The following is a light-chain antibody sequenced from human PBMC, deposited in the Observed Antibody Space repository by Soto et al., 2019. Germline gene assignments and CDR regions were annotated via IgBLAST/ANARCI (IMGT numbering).Light chain of an antibody. CDR3: QKYNGDQWA. CDR1: QGISNH. J-gene: IGKJ1*01. V-gene: IGKV1-27*01. CDR2: AAS. Sequence: DIQMTQSPSSLSASVGDRVTIACRASQGISNHLVWYQQKPGKVPKLLIYAASTLQSGVPSRFSGSGSGTDFTLTISSLQPDDFATYYCQKYNGDQWAFGQGTRVEVK.